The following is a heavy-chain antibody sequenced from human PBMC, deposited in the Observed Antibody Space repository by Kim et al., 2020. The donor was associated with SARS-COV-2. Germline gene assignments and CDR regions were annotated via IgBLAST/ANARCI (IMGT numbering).Heavy chain of an antibody. CDR3: ARELGMTGYLVYYYYYGMDV. J-gene: IGHJ6*02. CDR1: GFTFSSYG. D-gene: IGHD3-9*01. CDR2: IWYDGSNK. Sequence: GGSLRLSCAASGFTFSSYGMHWVRQAPGKGLEWVAVIWYDGSNKYYADSVKGRFTISRDNSKNTLYLQMNSLRAEDTAVYYCARELGMTGYLVYYYYYGMDVWGQGTTVTVSS. V-gene: IGHV3-33*01.